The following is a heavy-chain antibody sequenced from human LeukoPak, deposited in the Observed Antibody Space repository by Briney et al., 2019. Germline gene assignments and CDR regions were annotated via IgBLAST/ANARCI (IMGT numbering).Heavy chain of an antibody. CDR3: ARRSGDRAFDI. CDR1: GFTFENSA. V-gene: IGHV3-9*03. Sequence: GGSLRLSCAASGFTFENSAMHWVRQAPGKGLEWVSGISWNSGDLIYADSVKGRFTISRDNARNSLHLQMNSLRLEDMALYYCARRSGDRAFDIWGQGTMVTVSS. J-gene: IGHJ3*02. CDR2: ISWNSGDL. D-gene: IGHD3-10*01.